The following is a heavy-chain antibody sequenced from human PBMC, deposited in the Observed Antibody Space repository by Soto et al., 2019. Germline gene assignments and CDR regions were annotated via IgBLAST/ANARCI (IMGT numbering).Heavy chain of an antibody. CDR1: GGSISSYY. J-gene: IGHJ4*02. Sequence: SETLSLTCTVSGGSISSYYWGWIRQPPGKGLEWIGSIYYSGSTYYNPSLKSRVTISVDTSKNQFSLKLSSVTAADTAVYYCARHEMVIIPMDYWGQGTLVTVS. V-gene: IGHV4-39*01. CDR2: IYYSGST. D-gene: IGHD3-3*01. CDR3: ARHEMVIIPMDY.